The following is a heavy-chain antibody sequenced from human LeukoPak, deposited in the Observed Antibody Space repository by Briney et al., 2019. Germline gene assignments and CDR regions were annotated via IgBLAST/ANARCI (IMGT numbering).Heavy chain of an antibody. CDR3: ARDPAIYYESDYYFDN. V-gene: IGHV1-2*02. CDR2: INPSTGGT. Sequence: ASVKVSCKASGYTFTGYYMHWMRQAPGQGLEWMGWINPSTGGTNYAQEFQGRVTMTRDTSITTAYMELTSLRSDDTAVYYCARDPAIYYESDYYFDNWGQGTLVTVSS. J-gene: IGHJ4*02. CDR1: GYTFTGYY. D-gene: IGHD3-22*01.